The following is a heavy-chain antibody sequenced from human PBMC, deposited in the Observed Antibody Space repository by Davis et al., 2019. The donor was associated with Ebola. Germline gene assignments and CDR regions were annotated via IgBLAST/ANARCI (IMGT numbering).Heavy chain of an antibody. D-gene: IGHD6-19*01. Sequence: AASVKVSCKASGYTFTSYYMHWVRQAPGQGLEWMGIINPSGGSTSYAQKFQGRVTMTRDTSTSTVYMELSSLRSEDTAVYYCARDPRIAVAGTAYFHYWGQGTLVTVSS. CDR3: ARDPRIAVAGTAYFHY. J-gene: IGHJ4*02. CDR2: INPSGGST. V-gene: IGHV1-46*01. CDR1: GYTFTSYY.